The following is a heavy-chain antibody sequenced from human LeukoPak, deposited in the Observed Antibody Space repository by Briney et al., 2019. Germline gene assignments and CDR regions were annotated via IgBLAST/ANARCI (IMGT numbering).Heavy chain of an antibody. CDR3: ARDRELGY. J-gene: IGHJ4*02. D-gene: IGHD1-26*01. V-gene: IGHV4-59*01. CDR1: GGSISIYY. Sequence: PSETLSLTCTVSGGSISIYYWRWVRQSPGKGLEWIGYIYNSGSTDYNPSLKSRVTISVDTSKNQFSLKVRSVTAADTAVYYCARDRELGYWGQGTLVTVSS. CDR2: IYNSGST.